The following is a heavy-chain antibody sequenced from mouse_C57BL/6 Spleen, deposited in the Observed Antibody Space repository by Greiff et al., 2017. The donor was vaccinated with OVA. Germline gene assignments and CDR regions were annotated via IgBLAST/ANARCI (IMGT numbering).Heavy chain of an antibody. CDR1: GYTFTSYW. J-gene: IGHJ2*01. V-gene: IGHV1-50*01. D-gene: IGHD1-1*01. CDR2: IDPSDSYT. Sequence: VQLQQPGAELVKPGASVQLSCKASGYTFTSYWMQWVKQRPGQGLEWIGEIDPSDSYTNYNQKFKGKATLTVDTSSSTAYMQRSSLTSEDSAVYYCARLEGSSYYWGQGTTLTVSS. CDR3: ARLEGSSYY.